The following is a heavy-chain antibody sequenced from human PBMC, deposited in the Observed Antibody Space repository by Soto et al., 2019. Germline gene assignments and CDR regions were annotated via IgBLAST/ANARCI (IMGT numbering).Heavy chain of an antibody. J-gene: IGHJ5*02. D-gene: IGHD3-3*01. V-gene: IGHV1-69*13. CDR3: ARLVRLVGEVWFDP. CDR1: GGTFSSYA. Sequence: EASVKVSCKASGGTFSSYAISWVRQAPGQGLEWMGGIIPIFGTANYAQKFQGRVTITADESTSTAYMELSSLRSEDTAVYYCARLVRLVGEVWFDPWGQGTLVTVSS. CDR2: IIPIFGTA.